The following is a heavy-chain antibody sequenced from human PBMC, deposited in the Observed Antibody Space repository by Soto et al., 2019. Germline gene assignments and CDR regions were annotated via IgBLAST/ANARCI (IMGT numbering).Heavy chain of an antibody. CDR1: GVSIGSSSAY. Sequence: SETLSSTLTVSGVSIGSSSAYWGWIRQPPVQGLEWIGTIYYSGSTYYNPSLSSRLIISADPAKNQFSLKLSSVTAADTAVYYCAWLLGGVVIEGGYSVMDVWGEGTTVTVSS. CDR3: AWLLGGVVIEGGYSVMDV. CDR2: IYYSGST. J-gene: IGHJ6*04. D-gene: IGHD3-3*01. V-gene: IGHV4-39*01.